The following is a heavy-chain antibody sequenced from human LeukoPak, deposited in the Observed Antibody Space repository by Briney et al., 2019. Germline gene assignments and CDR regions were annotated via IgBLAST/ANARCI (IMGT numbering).Heavy chain of an antibody. CDR3: ARVRALLWFGELSTFDY. V-gene: IGHV4-34*01. CDR1: GGSFSGYY. D-gene: IGHD3-10*01. CDR2: INHSGST. J-gene: IGHJ4*02. Sequence: KSSETLSLTCAVYGGSFSGYYWSWIRQPPGKGLEWIGEINHSGSTNYNPSLKSRVTISVDTSKNQFSLKLSSVTAADTAVYYCARVRALLWFGELSTFDYWGQGTLVTVSS.